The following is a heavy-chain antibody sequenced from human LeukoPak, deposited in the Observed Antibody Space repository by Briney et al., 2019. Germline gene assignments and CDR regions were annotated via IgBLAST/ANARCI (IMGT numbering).Heavy chain of an antibody. Sequence: ASVKVSCKASGHTFTGYYMHWVRQAPGQGLEWMGWINPNSGGTNYAQKFQGRVTMTRDTSISTAYMELSRLRSDDTAVYYCARPLMVPFSDAFDIWGQGTMVTVSS. V-gene: IGHV1-2*02. CDR3: ARPLMVPFSDAFDI. CDR2: INPNSGGT. D-gene: IGHD2-8*01. CDR1: GHTFTGYY. J-gene: IGHJ3*02.